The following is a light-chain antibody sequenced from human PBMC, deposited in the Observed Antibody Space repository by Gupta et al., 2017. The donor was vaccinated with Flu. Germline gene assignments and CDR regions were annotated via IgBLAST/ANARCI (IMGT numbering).Light chain of an antibody. CDR1: QSISSR. CDR3: QQYKSYRS. CDR2: EAS. Sequence: DIQMTQSPPTLSASVGDRVTITCRASQSISSRLAWYQQKPGKAPKLVIYEASSLQSGVASRFSGSGYGTEFTLSIRSLQPDDFATYYCQQYKSYRSFGQGTKVEIK. J-gene: IGKJ1*01. V-gene: IGKV1-5*03.